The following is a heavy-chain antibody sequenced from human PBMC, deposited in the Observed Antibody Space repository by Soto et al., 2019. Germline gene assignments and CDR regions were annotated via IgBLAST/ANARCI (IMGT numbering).Heavy chain of an antibody. Sequence: SVKVSCKASGGTFSSYAISWVRQAPGQGLEWMGGIIPIFGTANYAQKFQGRVTITADESTSTAYMELSSLRSEDTAMYHCARERFDYYSGMEVWGQGTTVTVSS. J-gene: IGHJ6*02. D-gene: IGHD3-16*01. V-gene: IGHV1-69*13. CDR1: GGTFSSYA. CDR2: IIPIFGTA. CDR3: ARERFDYYSGMEV.